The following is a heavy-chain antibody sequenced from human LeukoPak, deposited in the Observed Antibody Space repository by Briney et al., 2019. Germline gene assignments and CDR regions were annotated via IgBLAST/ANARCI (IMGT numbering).Heavy chain of an antibody. Sequence: PGGSLRLSCAASGFTFSSYSMNWVRQPPGKGLEWIGQIFHSGSTSYSPSLKSRVTISVDKSKNQFSLRLTSVTAADTAVYYCARSPTKRVPEDYWGQGTLVTVSS. V-gene: IGHV4-4*02. D-gene: IGHD2-2*01. J-gene: IGHJ4*02. CDR1: GFTFSSYSM. CDR3: ARSPTKRVPEDY. CDR2: IFHSGST.